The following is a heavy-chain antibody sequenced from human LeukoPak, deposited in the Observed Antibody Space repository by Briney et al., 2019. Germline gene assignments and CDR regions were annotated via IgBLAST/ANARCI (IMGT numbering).Heavy chain of an antibody. Sequence: GGSLRLSCVAPGFSISGFWMTWVRQAPGKGLEWVANIRGDGSRLYYVDSVKGRFTISRDNAKNSLYLQMSDLRAEDTSVYYCARRPGSDYYGMDVWGQGTTVTVSS. V-gene: IGHV3-7*01. CDR1: GFSISGFW. J-gene: IGHJ6*02. CDR3: ARRPGSDYYGMDV. D-gene: IGHD1-14*01. CDR2: IRGDGSRL.